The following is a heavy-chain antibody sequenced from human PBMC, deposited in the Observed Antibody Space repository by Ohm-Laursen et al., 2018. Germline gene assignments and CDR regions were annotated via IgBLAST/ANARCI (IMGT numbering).Heavy chain of an antibody. J-gene: IGHJ5*02. V-gene: IGHV4-31*03. CDR2: IDYSGST. CDR1: GGSISSGGYY. D-gene: IGHD1-1*01. CDR3: AIKGSYTRNGGWFDP. Sequence: TLSLTCTVSGGSISSGGYYWSWIRQHAGKGLECIGYIDYSGSTYYNPSLKSRITISVDTSKNQFSLKLSSVTAADTAVYYCAIKGSYTRNGGWFDPWGQGTLVTVSS.